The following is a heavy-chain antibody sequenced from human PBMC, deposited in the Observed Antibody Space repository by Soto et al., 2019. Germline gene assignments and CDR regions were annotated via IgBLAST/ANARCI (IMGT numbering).Heavy chain of an antibody. CDR3: PRAKATLSRQYYFDR. D-gene: IGHD5-12*01. J-gene: IGHJ4*02. CDR1: GGTINSGDYF. V-gene: IGHV4-30-4*01. CDR2: IFYTGST. Sequence: PSETLSLTCSVSGGTINSGDYFWSWIRQRPGKGLEWIGSIFYTGSTYYSPSLNSRASMSMDTSKNLFSLLLRSLTAADTAVYFCPRAKATLSRQYYFDRWGQRTPLTVS.